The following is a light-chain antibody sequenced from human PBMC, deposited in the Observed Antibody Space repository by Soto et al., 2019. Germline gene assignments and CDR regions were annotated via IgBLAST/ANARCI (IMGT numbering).Light chain of an antibody. CDR1: SSDVGGYNY. J-gene: IGLJ2*01. V-gene: IGLV2-8*01. Sequence: QSALTQPPSASGSLGQSVTISCTGTSSDVGGYNYVSWHQQHPGKAPKLMIYDVTERPSGVPDRFSGSKSGNTASLTVSGLQAEDEADYYCSSFAGGGNPVLFGGGTKLTVL. CDR2: DVT. CDR3: SSFAGGGNPVL.